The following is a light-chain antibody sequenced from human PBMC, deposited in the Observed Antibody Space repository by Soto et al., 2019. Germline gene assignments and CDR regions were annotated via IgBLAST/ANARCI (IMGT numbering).Light chain of an antibody. CDR2: GAS. J-gene: IGKJ5*01. Sequence: ELVLPQPPGTLYLSPGGPAALSCMARPHVDDSHFAWYQLRPGQVPRLIIYGASTRATGIPDRFSGSGSGTDFTLTISSLEPEDFAVYYCQQRSNWPPRSIPVRQGKRLAI. CDR3: QQRSNWPPRSIP. CDR1: PHVDDSH. V-gene: IGKV3-11*01.